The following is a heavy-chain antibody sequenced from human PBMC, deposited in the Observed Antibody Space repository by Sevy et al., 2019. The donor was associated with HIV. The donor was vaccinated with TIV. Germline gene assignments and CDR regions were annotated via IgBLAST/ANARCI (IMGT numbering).Heavy chain of an antibody. Sequence: SETLSLTCTVSGGSISSSSYYWGWIRQPPGKGLEWIGSIYYSGSTYYNPSLKSRVTISVDTSKNQFSLKLSSVTAADTAVYYCAGGPHTERYYYYGMDVWGQGTTVTVSS. CDR2: IYYSGST. J-gene: IGHJ6*02. V-gene: IGHV4-39*01. CDR3: AGGPHTERYYYYGMDV. CDR1: GGSISSSSYY.